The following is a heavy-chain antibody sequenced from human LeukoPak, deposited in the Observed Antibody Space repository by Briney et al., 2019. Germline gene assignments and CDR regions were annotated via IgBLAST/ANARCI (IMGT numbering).Heavy chain of an antibody. CDR1: GFTFSSCG. CDR3: ARDAGRYFDWLGY. Sequence: PGRSLRLSCAASGFTFSSCGMHWVRQAPGKGLEWVAVIWYDGSNKYYADSVKGRFTISRDNSKNMLYLQMNSLRAEDTAVYYCARDAGRYFDWLGYWGQGTLVTVSS. D-gene: IGHD3-9*01. J-gene: IGHJ4*02. CDR2: IWYDGSNK. V-gene: IGHV3-33*01.